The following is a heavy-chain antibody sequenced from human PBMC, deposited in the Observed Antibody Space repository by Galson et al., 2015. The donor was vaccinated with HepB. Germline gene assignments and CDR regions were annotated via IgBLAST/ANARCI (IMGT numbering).Heavy chain of an antibody. CDR2: ISYDGSNK. J-gene: IGHJ4*02. CDR1: GFTFSSYG. Sequence: SLRLSCAASGFTFSSYGMHWVRQAPGKGLEWVAVISYDGSNKYYADSVKGRFTISRDNSKNTLYLQMNSLRAEDTAVYYCAKDLVTIFGVANPFDYWGQGTLVTVSS. CDR3: AKDLVTIFGVANPFDY. D-gene: IGHD3-3*01. V-gene: IGHV3-30*18.